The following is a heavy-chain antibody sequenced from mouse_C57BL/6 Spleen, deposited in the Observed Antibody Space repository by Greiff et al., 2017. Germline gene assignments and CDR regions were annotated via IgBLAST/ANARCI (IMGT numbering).Heavy chain of an antibody. D-gene: IGHD2-1*01. V-gene: IGHV1-50*01. CDR3: ARSRVYYGNHYAMDY. CDR1: GYTFTSYW. J-gene: IGHJ4*01. Sequence: QVQLQQSGAELVKPGASVKLSCKASGYTFTSYWMQWVKQRPGQGLEWIGEIDPSDSYTNYNQKFKGKATLTVDTSSSTAYMQLSSLTSEDSAVYYCARSRVYYGNHYAMDYWGQGTSVTVSS. CDR2: IDPSDSYT.